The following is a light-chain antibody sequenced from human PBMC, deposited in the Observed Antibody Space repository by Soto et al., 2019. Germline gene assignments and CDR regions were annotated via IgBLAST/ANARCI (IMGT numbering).Light chain of an antibody. CDR1: SSDVGGYNY. CDR3: CSYTSSSTRPYV. Sequence: QSALTQPASVSGSPGQSITISCTGTSSDVGGYNYVSWYQQHPGKAPKLMIYDVSNRPSGVSNRFSGSKSGNTASLTISGLQAEDEADDYYCSYTSSSTRPYVFGSGTKLTVL. J-gene: IGLJ1*01. V-gene: IGLV2-14*01. CDR2: DVS.